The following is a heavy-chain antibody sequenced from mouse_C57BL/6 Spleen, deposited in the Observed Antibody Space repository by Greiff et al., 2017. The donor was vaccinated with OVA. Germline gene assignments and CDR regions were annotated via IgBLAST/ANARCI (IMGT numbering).Heavy chain of an antibody. J-gene: IGHJ4*01. CDR2: ISSGSSTI. V-gene: IGHV5-17*01. CDR3: AGDSSGYGAMDY. D-gene: IGHD3-2*02. Sequence: DVKLVESGGGLVKPGGSLKLSCAASGFTFSDYGMHWVRQAPEKGLEWVAYISSGSSTIYYADTVKGRITISRDNAKNTLFLQMTSLRSEDTAMYYCAGDSSGYGAMDYWGQGTSVTVSS. CDR1: GFTFSDYG.